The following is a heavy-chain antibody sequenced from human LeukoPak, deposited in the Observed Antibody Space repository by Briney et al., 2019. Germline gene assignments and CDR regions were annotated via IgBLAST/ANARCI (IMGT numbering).Heavy chain of an antibody. CDR3: VPRGFAAF. CDR2: ISGSGGST. D-gene: IGHD5-12*01. J-gene: IGHJ4*02. V-gene: IGHV3-23*01. CDR1: GFTFRSYA. Sequence: GGSLRLSCVTSGFTFRSYAMTWVRQAPGKGLEWVSVISGSGGSTYYADSVKGRFSISRDNSKNTVYLQMNSLRTEDTAVYYCVPRGFAAFWGQGTLVTVSS.